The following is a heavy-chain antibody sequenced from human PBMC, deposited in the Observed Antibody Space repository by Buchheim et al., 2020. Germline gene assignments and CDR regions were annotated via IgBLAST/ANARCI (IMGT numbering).Heavy chain of an antibody. J-gene: IGHJ4*02. Sequence: QVQLQQWGAGLLKPSETLSLTCAVYGGSFSGYYWSWIRQPPGKGLEWIGEINHSGSTNYNPSLKRRVTISVDTSKNQFFLKLSSVTAADTAVYYCARRSYSSSSFFDYWGQGTL. CDR2: INHSGST. CDR1: GGSFSGYY. CDR3: ARRSYSSSSFFDY. D-gene: IGHD6-6*01. V-gene: IGHV4-34*01.